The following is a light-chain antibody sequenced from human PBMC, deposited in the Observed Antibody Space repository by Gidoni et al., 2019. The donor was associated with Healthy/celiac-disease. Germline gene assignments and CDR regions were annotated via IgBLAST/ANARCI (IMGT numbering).Light chain of an antibody. V-gene: IGKV1-5*01. J-gene: IGKJ1*01. CDR2: DAS. CDR3: QQYNSYSWT. CDR1: QSISSC. Sequence: DILLTQSPSTLSATVGDRVTITGRASQSISSCLAWYQQKPGKAPKLLIYDASSLESGVPSRFSGSGSGTEFTLTISSLQPEDFATYYCQQYNSYSWTFGQGTKVEIK.